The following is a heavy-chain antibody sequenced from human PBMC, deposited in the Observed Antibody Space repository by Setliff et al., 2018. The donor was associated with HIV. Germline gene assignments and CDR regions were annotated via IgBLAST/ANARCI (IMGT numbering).Heavy chain of an antibody. D-gene: IGHD3-22*01. Sequence: PSETLSLTCTVSGGSISSYYWSWIRQPAGKGLEWIGRIFSSGSTSYNSSLKSRVTMSVDTSKNQFSLRLTSVTAADTAVYYCARDPVITMMVGPKFYFDYLGQGILVTVSS. CDR1: GGSISSYY. CDR3: ARDPVITMMVGPKFYFDY. CDR2: IFSSGST. V-gene: IGHV4-4*07. J-gene: IGHJ4*02.